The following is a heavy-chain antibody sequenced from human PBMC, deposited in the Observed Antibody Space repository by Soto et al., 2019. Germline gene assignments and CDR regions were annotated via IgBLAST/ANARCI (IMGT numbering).Heavy chain of an antibody. CDR1: GFTLSSYS. J-gene: IGHJ5*02. Sequence: GGSLRLSCAASGFTLSSYSMNRVRQAPGKGLEWVSYISSSSSTIYYAGSVKGRFTISRDNAKNSLYLQMNSLRDEDTAVYYCARESRFLEWLSLNWFDPWGQGTLVTVSS. D-gene: IGHD3-3*01. CDR3: ARESRFLEWLSLNWFDP. CDR2: ISSSSSTI. V-gene: IGHV3-48*02.